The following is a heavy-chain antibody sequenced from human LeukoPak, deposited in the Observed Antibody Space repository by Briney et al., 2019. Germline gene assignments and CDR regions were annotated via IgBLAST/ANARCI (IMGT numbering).Heavy chain of an antibody. CDR3: ARGYYCSSISCAMYYFDY. D-gene: IGHD2-2*01. V-gene: IGHV1-2*02. Sequence: GASVKVSCKASGYTFTAYYMHWVRQAPGQGLEWMGWINPNSGGTNFAQKFQGRVTMTRDTSISTAYTELSRLRSDDTAVYYCARGYYCSSISCAMYYFDYWGQGTRVPVSS. CDR1: GYTFTAYY. J-gene: IGHJ4*02. CDR2: INPNSGGT.